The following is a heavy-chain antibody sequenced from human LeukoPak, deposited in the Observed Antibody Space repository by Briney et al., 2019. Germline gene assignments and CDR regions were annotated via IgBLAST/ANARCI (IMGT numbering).Heavy chain of an antibody. V-gene: IGHV1-18*01. D-gene: IGHD6-6*01. J-gene: IGHJ6*03. Sequence: GASVKVSCKASGYTFTSYGISWVRQAPGQGLEWMGWINPNSGGTNYAQKLQGRVTMTTDTSTSTAYMELSSLRSEDTAVYYCAREGYSSSYYYMDVWGKGTTVTVSS. CDR1: GYTFTSYG. CDR2: INPNSGGT. CDR3: AREGYSSSYYYMDV.